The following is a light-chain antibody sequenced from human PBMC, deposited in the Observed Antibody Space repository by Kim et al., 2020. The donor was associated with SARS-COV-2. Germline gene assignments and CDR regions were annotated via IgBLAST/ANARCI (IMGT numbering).Light chain of an antibody. Sequence: STLSASVGDRVIITCRASQSNSMWLAWYQQKPGKAPKLLISKASSLQSGVPSRFSGSGSGIEFTLTISSLQPDDFGTYYCQQYDNYFGQGTKLEIK. V-gene: IGKV1-5*03. CDR2: KAS. J-gene: IGKJ2*01. CDR1: QSNSMW. CDR3: QQYDNY.